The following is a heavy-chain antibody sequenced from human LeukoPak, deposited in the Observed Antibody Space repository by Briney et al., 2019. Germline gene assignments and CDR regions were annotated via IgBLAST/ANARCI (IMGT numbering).Heavy chain of an antibody. CDR3: ARSYTSSGYYYGVAY. V-gene: IGHV3-9*01. Sequence: GGSLRLSCVASGFKFDDYAMHWVRQAPGKGLEWVSAISWNTYSIGYVDSVKGRFAISRDNANNSLHLQMNSLRAEDTAVYFCARSYTSSGYYYGVAYWGQGTLVTVSS. CDR2: ISWNTYSI. CDR1: GFKFDDYA. J-gene: IGHJ4*02. D-gene: IGHD3-22*01.